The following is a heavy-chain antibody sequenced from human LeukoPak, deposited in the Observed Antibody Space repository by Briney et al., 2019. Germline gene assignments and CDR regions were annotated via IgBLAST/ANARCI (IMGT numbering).Heavy chain of an antibody. V-gene: IGHV1-2*06. CDR2: INPNSGGT. Sequence: GASVKVSCKASGYTFTGYYMHWVRQAPGQGLEWMGRINPNSGGTNYAQKSQGRVTITRYTSISTDYMELSRLTSAAPAAPAYSRAPNYYDSSGSTLGYWGQGTLVTVAS. D-gene: IGHD3-22*01. J-gene: IGHJ4*02. CDR1: GYTFTGYY. CDR3: SRAPNYYDSSGSTLGY.